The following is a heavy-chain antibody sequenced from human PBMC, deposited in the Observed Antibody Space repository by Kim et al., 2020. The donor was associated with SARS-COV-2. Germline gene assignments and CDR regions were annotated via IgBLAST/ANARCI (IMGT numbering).Heavy chain of an antibody. J-gene: IGHJ4*02. CDR3: ARDVYYYDSSGYYFDY. V-gene: IGHV4-34*01. Sequence: LKSRVTISVDTSKNQFSLKLSAVTAADTAVYYCARDVYYYDSSGYYFDYWGQGTLVTVSS. D-gene: IGHD3-22*01.